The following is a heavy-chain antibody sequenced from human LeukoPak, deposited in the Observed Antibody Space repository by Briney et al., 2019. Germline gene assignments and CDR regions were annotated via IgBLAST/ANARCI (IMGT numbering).Heavy chain of an antibody. Sequence: ASVKVSCKASGYTFTSYDINWVRQATGQGLEWMGWMNPNSGNTGYAQKFQGRVTITTDESTSTAYMELSSLRSEDTAVYYCARENNGGYGDDAFDIWGQGTMVTVSS. J-gene: IGHJ3*02. D-gene: IGHD4-17*01. CDR3: ARENNGGYGDDAFDI. CDR2: MNPNSGNT. CDR1: GYTFTSYD. V-gene: IGHV1-8*01.